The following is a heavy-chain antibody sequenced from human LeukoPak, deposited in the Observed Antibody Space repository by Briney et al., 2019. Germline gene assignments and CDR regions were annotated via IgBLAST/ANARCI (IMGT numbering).Heavy chain of an antibody. CDR3: ARDISSSSPWFDP. CDR1: GYTFTGYY. Sequence: ASVKVSCKASGYTFTGYYMHWVRQAPGQGLEWMGWISAYNGNTNYAQKLQGRVTMTTDTSTSTAYMELRSLRSDDTAVYYCARDISSSSPWFDPWGQGTLVTVSS. V-gene: IGHV1-18*04. CDR2: ISAYNGNT. J-gene: IGHJ5*02. D-gene: IGHD6-6*01.